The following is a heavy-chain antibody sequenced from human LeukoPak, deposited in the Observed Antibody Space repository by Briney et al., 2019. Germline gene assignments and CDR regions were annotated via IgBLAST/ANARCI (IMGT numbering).Heavy chain of an antibody. J-gene: IGHJ5*02. D-gene: IGHD2-21*01. CDR2: INEDGSEI. Sequence: SGGSLRLSCAASGFTFSSYWMSWVRQAPGKGLEWVASINEDGSEIHYVDSVKGRFTISRDNAKDSLYLQMNSLTAEDRAMYYCVRAYHPGGWFDPWGQGTLVTVSS. CDR3: VRAYHPGGWFDP. V-gene: IGHV3-7*04. CDR1: GFTFSSYW.